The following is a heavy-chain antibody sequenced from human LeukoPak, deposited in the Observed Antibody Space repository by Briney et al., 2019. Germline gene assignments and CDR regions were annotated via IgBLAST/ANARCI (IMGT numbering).Heavy chain of an antibody. CDR2: INWSGGST. CDR3: ARDKRYYDILTGYYGPSDY. J-gene: IGHJ4*02. V-gene: IGHV3-20*04. CDR1: GFTFDDYG. D-gene: IGHD3-9*01. Sequence: GGSLRLSCAASGFTFDDYGMSWVRQAPGKGLEWVSGINWSGGSTGYADSVKGRFTISRDNAKNSLYLQMNSLRAEDTALYYCARDKRYYDILTGYYGPSDYWGQGTLVTVSS.